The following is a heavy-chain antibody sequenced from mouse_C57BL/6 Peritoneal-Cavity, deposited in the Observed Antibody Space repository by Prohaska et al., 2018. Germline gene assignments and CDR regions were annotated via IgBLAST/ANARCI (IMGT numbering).Heavy chain of an antibody. J-gene: IGHJ2*01. V-gene: IGHV1-4*01. CDR3: ARSDITTVVADY. CDR1: GYTFTSYT. CDR2: INPSNGYT. D-gene: IGHD1-1*01. Sequence: LSCKASGYTFTSYTMHWVKQRPGQGLEWIGYINPSNGYTKYNQKFKDKATLTADKSSSTAYMQLSSLTSEDSAVYYCARSDITTVVADYWGQGTTLTVSS.